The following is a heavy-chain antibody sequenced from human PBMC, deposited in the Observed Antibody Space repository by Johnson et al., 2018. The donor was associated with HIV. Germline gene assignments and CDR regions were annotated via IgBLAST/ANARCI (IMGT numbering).Heavy chain of an antibody. CDR3: ARDNIVATADDAFDV. CDR2: ISGSGGST. CDR1: GFTFSSYA. Sequence: VQLVESGGGVVRPGGSLRLSCAASGFTFSSYAMSWVRQAPGKGLEWVSAISGSGGSTYYADSVKGRFTISRDNSKNTLYLQMNSLRAEDTAVYYCARDNIVATADDAFDVWGQGTMVTVSS. J-gene: IGHJ3*01. V-gene: IGHV3-23*04. D-gene: IGHD5-12*01.